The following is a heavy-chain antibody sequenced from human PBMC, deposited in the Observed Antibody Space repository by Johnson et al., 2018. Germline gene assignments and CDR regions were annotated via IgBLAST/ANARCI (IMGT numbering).Heavy chain of an antibody. CDR1: GGTFSSYT. V-gene: IGHV1-69*09. Sequence: QVQLVQSGAEVKKXGSSXKVXCKASGGTFSSYTISWVRQAPGQGPEWMGRIIPILGIANYAQKFQGRVPLTRNTSLSTAYMEPSSLRSEDTAGYYCARGGVYYDSSGYYDAFDIWGQGTMVTVSS. CDR3: ARGGVYYDSSGYYDAFDI. D-gene: IGHD3-22*01. CDR2: IIPILGIA. J-gene: IGHJ3*02.